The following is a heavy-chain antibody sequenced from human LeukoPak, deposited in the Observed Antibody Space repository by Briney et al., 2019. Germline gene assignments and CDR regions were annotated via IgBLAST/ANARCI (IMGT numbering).Heavy chain of an antibody. Sequence: SETLSLTCAVYGGSFSGYYWSWIRQPPGKGLEWIGEINHSGSTNYKPSLKSRVTISVDTSKNQFSLKLSSVTAADTAVYYCARGRGTAYFDYWGQGTLVTVSS. V-gene: IGHV4-34*01. CDR3: ARGRGTAYFDY. J-gene: IGHJ4*02. CDR1: GGSFSGYY. CDR2: INHSGST.